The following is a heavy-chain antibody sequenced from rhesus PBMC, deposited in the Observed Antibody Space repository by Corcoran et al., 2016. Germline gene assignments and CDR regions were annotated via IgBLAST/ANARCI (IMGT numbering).Heavy chain of an antibody. Sequence: QLQLQESGPGLVKPSETLSLTCAVSGGSISSDYWRWIRQPPGQGLEWIGRIYGSGGNNDYNPSLTGRVTSSIATSKNQFSLRLRSVTAADTAVYYCARTTELGIPFDYWGQGVQVTVSS. CDR2: IYGSGGNN. J-gene: IGHJ4*01. D-gene: IGHD5-42*01. CDR1: GGSISSDY. V-gene: IGHV4-173*01. CDR3: ARTTELGIPFDY.